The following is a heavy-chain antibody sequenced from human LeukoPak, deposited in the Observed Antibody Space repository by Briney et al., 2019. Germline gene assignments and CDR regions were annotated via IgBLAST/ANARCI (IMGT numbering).Heavy chain of an antibody. D-gene: IGHD3-22*01. CDR2: INPSGGST. Sequence: GASVKVSCKASGYTFTSYYMHWVRQAPGQGLEWMGIINPSGGSTSYAQKFQGRVTMTRDTSTSTVYMELSSLRSEDTAVYYCARADSSGYYSIYFDYWGQGTLVTVSS. J-gene: IGHJ4*02. CDR1: GYTFTSYY. V-gene: IGHV1-46*01. CDR3: ARADSSGYYSIYFDY.